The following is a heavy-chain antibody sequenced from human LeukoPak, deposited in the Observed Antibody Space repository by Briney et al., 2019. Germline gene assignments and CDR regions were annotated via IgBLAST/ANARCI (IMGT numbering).Heavy chain of an antibody. CDR1: GYTFTSYD. Sequence: ASVKVSCKASGYTFTSYDINWVRQATGQGLEWMGWMNPNSGNTGYAQKFQGRVTMTRNTSISTAYMELSSLRSDDTAVYYCARVGYSGSYFNYYYYMDVWGKGTTVTISS. J-gene: IGHJ6*03. CDR2: MNPNSGNT. CDR3: ARVGYSGSYFNYYYYMDV. D-gene: IGHD1-26*01. V-gene: IGHV1-8*01.